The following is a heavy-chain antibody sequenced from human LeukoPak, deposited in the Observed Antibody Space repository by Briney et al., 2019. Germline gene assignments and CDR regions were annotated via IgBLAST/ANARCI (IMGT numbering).Heavy chain of an antibody. V-gene: IGHV4-4*07. Sequence: SETLSLTCTVSGGPISSYYWSWIRQPAGKGLEWIGRIYTSGSTNYNPSLKSRVTTSVDTSKNQFSLKLSSVTAADTAVYYCARSENYYDSSGESYFDYWGQGTLVTVSS. CDR2: IYTSGST. CDR3: ARSENYYDSSGESYFDY. CDR1: GGPISSYY. D-gene: IGHD3-22*01. J-gene: IGHJ4*02.